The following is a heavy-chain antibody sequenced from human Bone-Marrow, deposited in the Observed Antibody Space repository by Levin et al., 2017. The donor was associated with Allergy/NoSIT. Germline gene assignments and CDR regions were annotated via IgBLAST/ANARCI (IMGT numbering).Heavy chain of an antibody. CDR1: GLTFSDYS. CDR2: IKQDGSEK. V-gene: IGHV3-7*03. CDR3: VRDQWLGR. Sequence: GESLKISCAASGLTFSDYSMSWVRQAPGKGLEWVANIKQDGSEKYYGDSVKGRFTISRDNAKDSLYLQMSSLRAEDTAMYYCVRDQWLGRWGQGTLVTVSS. D-gene: IGHD6-19*01. J-gene: IGHJ4*02.